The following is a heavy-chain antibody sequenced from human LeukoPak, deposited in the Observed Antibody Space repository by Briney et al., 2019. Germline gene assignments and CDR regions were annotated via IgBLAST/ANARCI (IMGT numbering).Heavy chain of an antibody. V-gene: IGHV3-23*01. CDR1: GFTFSSYA. Sequence: GGSLRLSCAASGFTFSSYAMSWVRQAPGKGLEWVSAISGSGGSTYYADSVKGRFTISRDDSKDMVFLQMNSLRADDTAVYYCARDRDWSMDYWGQGTLVTVSS. CDR3: ARDRDWSMDY. CDR2: ISGSGGST. J-gene: IGHJ4*02. D-gene: IGHD5-24*01.